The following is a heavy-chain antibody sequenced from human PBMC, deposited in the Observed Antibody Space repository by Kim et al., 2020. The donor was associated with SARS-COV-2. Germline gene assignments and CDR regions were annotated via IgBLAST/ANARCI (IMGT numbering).Heavy chain of an antibody. CDR1: GFTFSSYG. Sequence: GGSLRLSCAASGFTFSSYGMHWVRQAPGKGLEWVAVISYDGSNKYYADSVKGRFTISRDNSKNTLYLQMNSLRAEDTAVYYCARGFSGWELPNWFDPWGQGTLVTVSS. J-gene: IGHJ5*02. CDR2: ISYDGSNK. D-gene: IGHD1-26*01. CDR3: ARGFSGWELPNWFDP. V-gene: IGHV3-33*05.